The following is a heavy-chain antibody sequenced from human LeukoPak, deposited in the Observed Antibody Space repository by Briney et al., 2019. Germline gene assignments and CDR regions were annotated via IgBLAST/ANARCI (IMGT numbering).Heavy chain of an antibody. CDR2: ISSSSSYI. Sequence: GGSLRLYCAASGFTFNNFGMSWVRQAPGKGLEWVSSISSSSSYIYYADSVKGRFTISRDNAKNSLYLQMNSLRAEDTAVYYCARLDVVAATQYNYWGQGTLVTVSS. CDR1: GFTFNNFG. CDR3: ARLDVVAATQYNY. V-gene: IGHV3-21*01. J-gene: IGHJ4*02. D-gene: IGHD2-15*01.